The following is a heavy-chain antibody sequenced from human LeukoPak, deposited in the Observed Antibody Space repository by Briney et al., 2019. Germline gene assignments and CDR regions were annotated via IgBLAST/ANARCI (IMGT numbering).Heavy chain of an antibody. CDR3: AREELRWFDP. D-gene: IGHD1-7*01. Sequence: ASLKVSCKASGYTFTGYYMHCVRHAPGQGLEWMGWINPNSGGTNYAQKFQGRVTMTRETSISTAYMELSRLRSDDTAVYYCAREELRWFDPWGQGTLVTVSS. CDR2: INPNSGGT. J-gene: IGHJ5*02. V-gene: IGHV1-2*02. CDR1: GYTFTGYY.